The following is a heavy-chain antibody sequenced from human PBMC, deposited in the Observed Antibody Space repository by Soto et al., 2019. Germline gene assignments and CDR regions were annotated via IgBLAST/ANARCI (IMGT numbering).Heavy chain of an antibody. CDR1: GFTFSSYA. Sequence: EVQLLESGGGLVQPGGSLRLSCAASGFTFSSYAMSWVRQAPGKGLEWVAAISGSGGSTYYADSVKGRFTISRDNSKNTLYLQMHSLRAEDTAVYYCAKASSAQRWELPAMWEYYFDYWGQGTLVTVSS. CDR2: ISGSGGST. V-gene: IGHV3-23*01. D-gene: IGHD1-26*01. J-gene: IGHJ4*01. CDR3: AKASSAQRWELPAMWEYYFDY.